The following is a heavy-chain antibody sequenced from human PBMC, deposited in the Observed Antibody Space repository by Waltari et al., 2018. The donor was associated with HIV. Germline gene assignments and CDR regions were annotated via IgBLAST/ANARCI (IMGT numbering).Heavy chain of an antibody. CDR1: GFTFRNYG. CDR2: ISFDGSNQ. V-gene: IGHV3-30*03. J-gene: IGHJ4*02. CDR3: ATGQQVWETWSQLDY. Sequence: QVQLVESGGGVVQPGRSLRLSCAASGFTFRNYGMPGVRQAPGKGLEWVAVISFDGSNQYYADSVRGRFTISRDNSKKKVFLQMNSLRLDDSALYYCATGQQVWETWSQLDYWGQGTLVIVSS. D-gene: IGHD1-1*01.